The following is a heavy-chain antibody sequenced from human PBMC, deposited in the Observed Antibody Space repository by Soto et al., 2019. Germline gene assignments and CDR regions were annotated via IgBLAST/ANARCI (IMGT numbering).Heavy chain of an antibody. V-gene: IGHV3-7*05. CDR3: AREAQTINA. CDR1: GFAFSWYW. D-gene: IGHD1-20*01. CDR2: IKEDGSET. Sequence: GGSLRLSCAASGFAFSWYWMTWVRQAPGKGLEWVANIKEDGSETYYVDSVKGRFIISRDNAKNSLYLQMNSLRAEDTAVYFCAREAQTINAWGQGLLVTVSS. J-gene: IGHJ5*02.